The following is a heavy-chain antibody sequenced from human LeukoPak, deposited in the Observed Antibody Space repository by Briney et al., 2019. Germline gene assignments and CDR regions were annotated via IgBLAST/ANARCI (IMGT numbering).Heavy chain of an antibody. J-gene: IGHJ4*02. CDR2: IYYSGST. CDR1: GGSISSSSYY. V-gene: IGHV4-39*01. Sequence: PSETLSLTCTVSGGSISSSSYYWGWIRQPPGKGLEWIGSIYYSGSTYYNPSPKSRVTISVDTSKNQFSLKLSSVTAADTAVYYCASERWELQPYYFDYWGQGTLVTVSS. CDR3: ASERWELQPYYFDY. D-gene: IGHD1-26*01.